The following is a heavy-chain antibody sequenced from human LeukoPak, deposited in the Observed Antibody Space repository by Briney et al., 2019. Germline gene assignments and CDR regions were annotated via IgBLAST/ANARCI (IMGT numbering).Heavy chain of an antibody. Sequence: GGSLRLSCTASGFSFCDHYMTWMRHAPGKGLEWISYITSSGRSTDYADSVKGRFIISRDNAMNSMFLQMSSLRVDDTAVYYCTRVPDYGDPDWGQGTLVTVSS. CDR1: GFSFCDHY. J-gene: IGHJ4*02. CDR3: TRVPDYGDPD. CDR2: ITSSGRST. V-gene: IGHV3-11*01. D-gene: IGHD2-21*01.